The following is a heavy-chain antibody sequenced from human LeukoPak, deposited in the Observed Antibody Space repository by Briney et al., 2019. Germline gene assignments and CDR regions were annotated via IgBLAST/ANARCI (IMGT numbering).Heavy chain of an antibody. Sequence: PSETLSLTCTVSGGSISSGSYYWSWIRQPAGKGLEWIGRIYTSGSTNYNPSLKSRVTISVDTSKNQFSLKLSSVTAADTAVYYCARDEGNYYYMDVWGKGTTVTVSS. J-gene: IGHJ6*03. CDR3: ARDEGNYYYMDV. CDR1: GGSISSGSYY. CDR2: IYTSGST. V-gene: IGHV4-61*02.